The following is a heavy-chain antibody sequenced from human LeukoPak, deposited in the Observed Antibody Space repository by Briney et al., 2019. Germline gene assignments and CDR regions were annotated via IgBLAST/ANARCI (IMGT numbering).Heavy chain of an antibody. CDR3: ATAGFTDCSGSTCYLADWFDP. CDR1: NYTFTNYD. V-gene: IGHV1-18*01. Sequence: ASVKVSCKASNYTFTNYDITWVRQAPGQGLEWMGWINAYNGKRNHAQKFQGRLTMTTDTSTSTAYMELRSLRSDDTAVYYCATAGFTDCSGSTCYLADWFDPWGQGTLVTVSS. J-gene: IGHJ5*02. D-gene: IGHD2-2*01. CDR2: INAYNGKR.